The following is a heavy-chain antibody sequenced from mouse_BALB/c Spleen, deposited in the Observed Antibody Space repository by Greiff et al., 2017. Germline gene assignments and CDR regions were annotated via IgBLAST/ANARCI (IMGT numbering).Heavy chain of an antibody. CDR1: GFTFNTYA. Sequence: EVQRVESGGGLVQPKGSLKLSCAASGFTFNTYAMNWVRQAPGKGLEWVARIRSKSNNYATYYADSVKDRFTISRDDSQSMLYLQMNNLKTEDTAMYYCVRYGNYVYYAMDYWGQGTSVTVSS. J-gene: IGHJ4*01. CDR2: IRSKSNNYAT. V-gene: IGHV10-1*02. D-gene: IGHD2-1*01. CDR3: VRYGNYVYYAMDY.